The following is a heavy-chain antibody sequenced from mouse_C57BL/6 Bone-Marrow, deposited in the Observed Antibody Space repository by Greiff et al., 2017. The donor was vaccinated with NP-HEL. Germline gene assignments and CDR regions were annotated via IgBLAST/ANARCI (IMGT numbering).Heavy chain of an antibody. CDR1: GFTFSDYY. J-gene: IGHJ4*01. CDR2: ISNGGGST. CDR3: ARQRNCTYGRAMDY. Sequence: EVKLEESGGGLVQPGGSLKLSCAASGFTFSDYYMYWVRQTPEKRLEWVAYISNGGGSTYYPDTVKGRFTISRDNAKNTLYLQMSRLKSEDTAMYYCARQRNCTYGRAMDYWGQGTSVTVSS. V-gene: IGHV5-12*01. D-gene: IGHD1-1*01.